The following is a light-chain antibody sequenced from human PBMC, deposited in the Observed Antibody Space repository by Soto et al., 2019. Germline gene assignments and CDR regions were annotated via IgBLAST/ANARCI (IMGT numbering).Light chain of an antibody. CDR1: QSVSIH. V-gene: IGKV3-15*01. CDR3: QQYSNWPPIT. Sequence: ETVMTQSPGTLSVSLGERATLSCRASQSVSIHLAWYQQKPGQAPRLLIYDTSTRATDIPARFSGSGSGTEFTLTISSLQSEDFAVYYCQQYSNWPPITFGQGTRLEIK. J-gene: IGKJ5*01. CDR2: DTS.